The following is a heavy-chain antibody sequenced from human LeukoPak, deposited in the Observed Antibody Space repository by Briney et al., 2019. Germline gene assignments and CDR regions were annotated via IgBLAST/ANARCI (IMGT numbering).Heavy chain of an antibody. D-gene: IGHD2-15*01. CDR3: ATQSGVVAATASYYYYMDV. V-gene: IGHV1-69*05. CDR2: IIPIFGTA. Sequence: ASVKVSCKASGGTFSSYAISWVRQAPGQGLEWMGRIIPIFGTANYAQKFQGRVTITTDESTSTAYMELSSLRSEGTAVYYCATQSGVVAATASYYYYMDVWGKGTTVNVSS. J-gene: IGHJ6*03. CDR1: GGTFSSYA.